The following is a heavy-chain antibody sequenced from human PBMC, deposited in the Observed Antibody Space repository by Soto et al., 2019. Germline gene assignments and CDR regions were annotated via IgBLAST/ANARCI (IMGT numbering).Heavy chain of an antibody. J-gene: IGHJ4*02. CDR2: IKANTDGGTT. V-gene: IGHV3-15*01. CDR1: GFSFNYAW. CDR3: TTDRDWTRGRFHFDY. Sequence: EVQLVESGGGLVEPGGSLRLSCAASGFSFNYAWMSWVRQAPGKGLEWVGRIKANTDGGTTDYTAPVQGRFTISRDDWKSTLYLQMNSLKTEDTAVYYCTTDRDWTRGRFHFDYWGQGTLVTVSS. D-gene: IGHD1-1*01.